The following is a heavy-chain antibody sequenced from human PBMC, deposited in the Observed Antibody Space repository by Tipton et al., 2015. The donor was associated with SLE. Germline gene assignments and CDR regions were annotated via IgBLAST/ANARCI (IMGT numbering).Heavy chain of an antibody. Sequence: TLSLTCTVSGGSISSSSYYWGWIRQPPGKGLEWIGSIYYSGSTYYNPSLKSRVTISVDTSKNQFSLKLSSVTAADTTVYYCARGGVGGYDYFDHWGQGTLVTVSS. CDR3: ARGGVGGYDYFDH. CDR2: IYYSGST. J-gene: IGHJ4*02. CDR1: GGSISSSSYY. V-gene: IGHV4-39*07. D-gene: IGHD5-12*01.